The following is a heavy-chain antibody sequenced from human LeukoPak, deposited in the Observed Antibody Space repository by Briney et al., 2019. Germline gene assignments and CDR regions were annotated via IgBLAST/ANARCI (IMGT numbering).Heavy chain of an antibody. CDR3: ARGGRSGWSLLLDY. D-gene: IGHD6-19*01. J-gene: IGHJ4*02. Sequence: SVKVSCKASGGTFSSYAISWVRRAPGQGLEWMGGIIPIFGTANYAQKFQGRVTITADESTSTAYMELSSLRSEDTAVYYCARGGRSGWSLLLDYWGQGTLVTVSS. V-gene: IGHV1-69*01. CDR1: GGTFSSYA. CDR2: IIPIFGTA.